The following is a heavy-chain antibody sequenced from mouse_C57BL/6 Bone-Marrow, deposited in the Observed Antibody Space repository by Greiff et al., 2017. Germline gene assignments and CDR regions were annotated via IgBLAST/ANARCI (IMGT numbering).Heavy chain of an antibody. D-gene: IGHD1-1*01. CDR3: ARGRYYGAAWFAY. Sequence: QVQLQQSGAELARPGASVTLSCTASGYTFTSYGISWVKQRTGQGLEWIGEIYPRSGNTYYNAKFTGKATLTADKSSSTAYMKLHSLTAEDSAGYFCARGRYYGAAWFAYWGQGTLVTVSA. CDR1: GYTFTSYG. CDR2: IYPRSGNT. V-gene: IGHV1-81*01. J-gene: IGHJ3*01.